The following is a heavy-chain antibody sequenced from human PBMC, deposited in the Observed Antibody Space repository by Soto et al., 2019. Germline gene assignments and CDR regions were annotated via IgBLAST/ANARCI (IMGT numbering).Heavy chain of an antibody. CDR2: IYYSGST. J-gene: IGHJ4*02. D-gene: IGHD6-19*01. V-gene: IGHV4-39*01. CDR1: GGSISSSSYY. Sequence: SETLSLSCTVSGGSISSSSYYWGWIRQPPGKGLEWIGSIYYSGSTYYNPSLKSRVTISVDTSKNQFSLKLSSVTAADTVVYYCARLIRWNLVVAGHNDYWCQGTLVTVSS. CDR3: ARLIRWNLVVAGHNDY.